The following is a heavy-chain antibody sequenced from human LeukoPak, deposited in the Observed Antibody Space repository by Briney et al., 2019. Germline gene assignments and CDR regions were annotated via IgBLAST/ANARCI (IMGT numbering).Heavy chain of an antibody. CDR1: GYTFSSYA. Sequence: ASVKVSCKASGYTFSSYAISWVRQAPGQGLEWMGGIIPIFGTANYAQKFQGRVTITADESTSTAYMELSSLRSEDTAVYYCASLAAGLPGNAFDIWGQGTMVTVSS. D-gene: IGHD6-13*01. CDR3: ASLAAGLPGNAFDI. J-gene: IGHJ3*02. V-gene: IGHV1-69*13. CDR2: IIPIFGTA.